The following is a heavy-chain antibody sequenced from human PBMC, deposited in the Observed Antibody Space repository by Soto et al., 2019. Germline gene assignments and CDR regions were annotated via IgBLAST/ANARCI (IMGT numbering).Heavy chain of an antibody. D-gene: IGHD2-15*01. J-gene: IGHJ4*02. CDR3: AKGPVVVVAATDPYYFDY. CDR2: IIPIFGTA. V-gene: IGHV1-69*13. Sequence: GASVKVSCKASGGTFSSYAISWVRQAPGQGLEWMGGIIPIFGTANYAQKFQGRVTITADESTSTAYMELSSLRSEDTAVYYCAKGPVVVVAATDPYYFDYWGQGTLVTVSS. CDR1: GGTFSSYA.